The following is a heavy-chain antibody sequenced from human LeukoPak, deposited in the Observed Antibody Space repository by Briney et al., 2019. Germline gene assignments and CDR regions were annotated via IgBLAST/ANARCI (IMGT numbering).Heavy chain of an antibody. CDR2: ISAYNGNT. Sequence: ASVKVSCKASGYTFTSYGISWVRQAPGQGLEWMGWISAYNGNTNYAQKFQGRVTMTRNTSISTAYMELSSLRSEDTAVYYCARGRGGRSNFDYWGQGTLVTVSS. D-gene: IGHD2-15*01. CDR1: GYTFTSYG. J-gene: IGHJ4*02. CDR3: ARGRGGRSNFDY. V-gene: IGHV1-18*01.